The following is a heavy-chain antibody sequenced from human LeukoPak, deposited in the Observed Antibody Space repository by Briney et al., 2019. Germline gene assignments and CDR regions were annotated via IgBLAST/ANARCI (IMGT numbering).Heavy chain of an antibody. CDR2: IYYSGST. J-gene: IGHJ4*02. Sequence: IPSETLSLSCSVSDGSIRTYYWSWIRQPPGKGLELIGYIYYSGSTNYNPSLKSRITISVDTSRTHFSLKLSSVIAADTAIYYCAMGVYSPIDNWGQGTLVTVSS. V-gene: IGHV4-59*01. D-gene: IGHD5-18*01. CDR1: DGSIRTYY. CDR3: AMGVYSPIDN.